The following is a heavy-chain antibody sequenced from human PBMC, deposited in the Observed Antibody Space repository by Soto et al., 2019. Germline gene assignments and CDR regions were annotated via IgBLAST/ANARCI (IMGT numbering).Heavy chain of an antibody. D-gene: IGHD3-10*01. V-gene: IGHV1-8*01. J-gene: IGHJ5*02. Sequence: GASVKVSCKTSGYTFTSFNIDWVRQATGQGLEWLGGVDPNSGSTVYAQKFQGRVTMTRDTSMNTAYMELSSLTSDDTALYYCTRMSYSGPDTSIQWFGPWGQGTLVTVSS. CDR3: TRMSYSGPDTSIQWFGP. CDR2: VDPNSGST. CDR1: GYTFTSFN.